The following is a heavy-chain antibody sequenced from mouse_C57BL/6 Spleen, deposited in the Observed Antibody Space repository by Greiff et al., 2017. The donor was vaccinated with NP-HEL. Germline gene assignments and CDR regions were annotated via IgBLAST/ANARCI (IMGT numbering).Heavy chain of an antibody. Sequence: DVMLVESGGGLVKPGGSLKLSCAASGFTFSSYAMSWVRQTPEKRLEWVATISDGGSYTYYPDNVKGRFTISRDNAKNNLYLQMSHLKSEDTAMYYCVRGGRQLDYWGQGTTLTVSS. V-gene: IGHV5-4*03. CDR1: GFTFSSYA. CDR2: ISDGGSYT. CDR3: VRGGRQLDY. D-gene: IGHD3-2*01. J-gene: IGHJ2*01.